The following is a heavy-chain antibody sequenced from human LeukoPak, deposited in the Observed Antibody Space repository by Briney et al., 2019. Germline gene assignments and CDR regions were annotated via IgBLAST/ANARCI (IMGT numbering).Heavy chain of an antibody. D-gene: IGHD3-10*01. CDR3: AKLPYGSGSYYRRFDY. Sequence: PGGSLRLSCAASGFTFSSYAMSWVRQAPGKGLEWVSAISGSGGSTYHADSVKGRFTISRDNSKNTLYLQMNSLRAEDTAVYYCAKLPYGSGSYYRRFDYWGQGTLVTVSS. J-gene: IGHJ4*02. V-gene: IGHV3-23*01. CDR1: GFTFSSYA. CDR2: ISGSGGST.